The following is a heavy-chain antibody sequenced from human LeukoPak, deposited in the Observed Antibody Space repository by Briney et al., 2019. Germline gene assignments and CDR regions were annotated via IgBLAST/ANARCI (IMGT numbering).Heavy chain of an antibody. CDR2: IYHSVST. CDR1: GGSISSGGYS. Sequence: PSETLSLTCAVSGGSISSGGYSWSWIRQPPGKGLEWIGYIYHSVSTYYSPSLKSRVTISVDRSKNQFSLKLSSVTAADTAVYYCARSYSGSYYPLWGQGTLVTVSS. CDR3: ARSYSGSYYPL. J-gene: IGHJ4*02. D-gene: IGHD1-26*01. V-gene: IGHV4-30-2*01.